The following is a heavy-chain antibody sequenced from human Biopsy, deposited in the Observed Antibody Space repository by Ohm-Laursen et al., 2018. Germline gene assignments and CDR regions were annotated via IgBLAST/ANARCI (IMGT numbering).Heavy chain of an antibody. D-gene: IGHD3-22*01. CDR2: MNPNSGNT. Sequence: ASVKVSCKASGYTFTNYNVNWVREATGQGLEWMGWMNPNSGNTGYAQKFQGRVTMTRNTSISTAYMELSSLTSVDTAVYYCARDFSYDGGGSSNFDYWGQGTLVTVSS. CDR1: GYTFTNYN. J-gene: IGHJ4*02. V-gene: IGHV1-8*01. CDR3: ARDFSYDGGGSSNFDY.